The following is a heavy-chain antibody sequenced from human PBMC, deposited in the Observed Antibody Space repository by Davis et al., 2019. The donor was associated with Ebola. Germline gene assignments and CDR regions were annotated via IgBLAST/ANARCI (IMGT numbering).Heavy chain of an antibody. CDR1: GYTFTSYA. D-gene: IGHD1-1*01. V-gene: IGHV7-4-1*02. CDR2: INTNTGNP. J-gene: IGHJ5*02. CDR3: ARVADNWNDVDWFDP. Sequence: AASVKVSCKASGYTFTSYAMNWVRQAPGQGLEWMGWINTNTGNPTYAQGFTGRFVFSLDTSVSTAYLQISSLKAEDTAVYYCARVADNWNDVDWFDPWGQGTLVTVSS.